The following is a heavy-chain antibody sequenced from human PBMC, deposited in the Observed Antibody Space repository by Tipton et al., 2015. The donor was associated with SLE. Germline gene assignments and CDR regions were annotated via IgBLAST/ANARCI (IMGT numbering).Heavy chain of an antibody. CDR3: AGCALVVPAAFDP. Sequence: TLSLTCTVTGYSISSGYYWGWIRQPPGKGLEWIGSIYHSGSTYYNPSLKSRVTISVDTSKNQFSLKLSSVTAAGTAVYYCAGCALVVPAAFDPWGQGTLVTVSS. D-gene: IGHD2-2*01. J-gene: IGHJ5*02. CDR2: IYHSGST. V-gene: IGHV4-38-2*02. CDR1: GYSISSGYY.